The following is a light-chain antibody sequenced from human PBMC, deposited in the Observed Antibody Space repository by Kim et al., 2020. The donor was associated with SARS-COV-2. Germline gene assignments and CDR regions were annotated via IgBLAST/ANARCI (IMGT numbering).Light chain of an antibody. CDR1: NIGNKS. J-gene: IGLJ1*01. CDR2: YDS. Sequence: SYELTQPPSVSVAPGKTARIACGGNNIGNKSVHWYQQKPGQAPMLVIYYDSDRPSGIPERFSGSNSGNTATLTISGVEAGDEADYYCQVWDSRTDHYVFGSGTKVTVL. V-gene: IGLV3-21*04. CDR3: QVWDSRTDHYV.